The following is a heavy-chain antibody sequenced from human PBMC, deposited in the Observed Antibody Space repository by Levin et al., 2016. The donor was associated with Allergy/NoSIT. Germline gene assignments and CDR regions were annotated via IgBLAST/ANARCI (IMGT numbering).Heavy chain of an antibody. CDR1: GFTFSSYA. D-gene: IGHD6-19*01. CDR2: ISSNGGST. V-gene: IGHV3-64D*06. Sequence: GESLKISCSASGFTFSSYAMHWVRQAPGKGLEYVSAISSNGGSTYYADSVKGRFTISRDNSKNTLYLQMSSLRAEDTAVYYCVKFWQWLVLDAFDIWGQGTMVTVSS. J-gene: IGHJ3*02. CDR3: VKFWQWLVLDAFDI.